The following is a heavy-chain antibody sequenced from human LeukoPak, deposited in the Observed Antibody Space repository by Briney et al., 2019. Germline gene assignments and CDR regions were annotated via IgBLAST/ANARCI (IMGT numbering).Heavy chain of an antibody. D-gene: IGHD3-22*01. V-gene: IGHV4-59*01. CDR1: GGSISSYY. CDR3: AREAPYYDSSGYSFGI. Sequence: SEALSLTCTVSGGSISSYYRSWMRQPPGKGLEWIGYIYYSGSTNYNPSLKSRVTISVDTSKNQFSLKLSSVTAADTAVYYCAREAPYYDSSGYSFGIWGQGTMVTVSS. J-gene: IGHJ3*02. CDR2: IYYSGST.